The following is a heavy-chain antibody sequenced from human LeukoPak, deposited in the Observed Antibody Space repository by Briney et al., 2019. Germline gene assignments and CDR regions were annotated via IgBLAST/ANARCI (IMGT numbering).Heavy chain of an antibody. CDR1: GFTFSSSA. D-gene: IGHD6-13*01. Sequence: GGSLRLSCAASGFTFSSSAMSWVRQAPGKGLEWVSAISNNGGYTYYADSVQGRFTISRDNSKSTLCLQMNSLKTEDTAIYYCSRDSYSYRPDSGFGVWGQGTPVTVSS. V-gene: IGHV3-23*01. CDR3: SRDSYSYRPDSGFGV. CDR2: ISNNGGYT. J-gene: IGHJ6*02.